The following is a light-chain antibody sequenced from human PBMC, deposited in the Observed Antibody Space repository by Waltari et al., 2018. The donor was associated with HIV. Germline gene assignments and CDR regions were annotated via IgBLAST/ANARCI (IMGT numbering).Light chain of an antibody. CDR1: SSNIGAGYH. CDR2: GNS. CDR3: QSYDSSLSGYV. J-gene: IGLJ1*01. V-gene: IGLV1-40*01. Sequence: QSVLTQPPSVSGAPGQRVTISCTGSSSNIGAGYHVHWYQQLPGTAPKLLILGNSNRPSGVPDRFSGSKSGTSASLAISGLQPEDEADYYCQSYDSSLSGYVFGTGTKVTVL.